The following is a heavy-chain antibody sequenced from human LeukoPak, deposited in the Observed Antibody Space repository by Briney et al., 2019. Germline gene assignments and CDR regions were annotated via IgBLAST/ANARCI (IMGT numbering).Heavy chain of an antibody. J-gene: IGHJ4*02. Sequence: SGTLSLTCAVSGGSISSGNWWTWVRLPPGEGLEWIGEIYHSGSTNYNPSLKSRVTISVDKSKNQFSLKLTSVTAADTAVYYCARERSGGYTYVFWGQGILVTVSS. CDR3: ARERSGGYTYVF. V-gene: IGHV4-4*02. D-gene: IGHD5-18*01. CDR2: IYHSGST. CDR1: GGSISSGNW.